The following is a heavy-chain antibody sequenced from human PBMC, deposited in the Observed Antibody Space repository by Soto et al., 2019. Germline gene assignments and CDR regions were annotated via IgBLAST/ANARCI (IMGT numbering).Heavy chain of an antibody. Sequence: QLQLQESGPGLVKPSETLSLTCTVSGGSISSSSYYWGWIRPPPGKGLEGIGSIYYRGSTYYNPSLKSRDTISVDTSKNHDTLKLSSVTAADTAVYYCATRYYYESSGYYDGGPMDYWCQGTLVTVSS. D-gene: IGHD3-22*01. CDR1: GGSISSSSYY. V-gene: IGHV4-39*02. J-gene: IGHJ4*02. CDR3: ATRYYYESSGYYDGGPMDY. CDR2: IYYRGST.